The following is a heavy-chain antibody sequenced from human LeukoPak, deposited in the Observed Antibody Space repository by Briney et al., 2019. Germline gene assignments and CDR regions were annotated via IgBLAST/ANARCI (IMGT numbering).Heavy chain of an antibody. D-gene: IGHD5-18*01. CDR2: ISCNHDNT. CDR1: GFSFNTYT. CDR3: AKTFNRAYTYGPADN. J-gene: IGHJ4*02. Sequence: GGSLRLSCAASGFSFNTYTMNWVRHDPGMGLEWFSTISCNHDNTYYADSVNGRFTISRDSSKNTLYLQMSSLSAEDTAIYYCAKTFNRAYTYGPADNWGQGTLVTVSS. V-gene: IGHV3-23*01.